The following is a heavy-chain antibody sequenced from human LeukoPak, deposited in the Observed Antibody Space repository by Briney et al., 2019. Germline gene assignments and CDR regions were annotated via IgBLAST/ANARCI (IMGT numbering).Heavy chain of an antibody. V-gene: IGHV3-23*01. Sequence: GGSLRLSCAASGFTFSSSAMSWVRQAPGKGLEWVSAISNNGGYTYYADSVKGRVTISRDNSKNTLYLQMNSLRAEDTAVYYCAKDSYDSSGSRYDYWGQGTLVTVSS. CDR2: ISNNGGYT. CDR1: GFTFSSSA. J-gene: IGHJ4*02. CDR3: AKDSYDSSGSRYDY. D-gene: IGHD3-22*01.